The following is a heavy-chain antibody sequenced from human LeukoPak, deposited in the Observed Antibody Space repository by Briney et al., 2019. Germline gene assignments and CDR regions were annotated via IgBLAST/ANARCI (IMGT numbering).Heavy chain of an antibody. Sequence: GSLRLSCAASGFTFSSYDMHWVRQATGKGLEWVSAIGTAGDTYYPGSVKGRFTISRENAKNSLYLQMNSLRAGDTAVYYCARGLRRIYDSSGYYYPKTYYFDYWGQGTLVTVSS. D-gene: IGHD3-22*01. J-gene: IGHJ4*02. CDR3: ARGLRRIYDSSGYYYPKTYYFDY. CDR1: GFTFSSYD. V-gene: IGHV3-13*01. CDR2: IGTAGDT.